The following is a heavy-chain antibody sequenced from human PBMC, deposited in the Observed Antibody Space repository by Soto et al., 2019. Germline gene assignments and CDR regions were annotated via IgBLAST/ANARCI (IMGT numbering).Heavy chain of an antibody. J-gene: IGHJ6*02. CDR1: GGSSSSSSYY. CDR2: IYFSGST. CDR3: ARGDWPTQMDV. Sequence: SETLSLTCTVSGGSSSSSSYYWGWVRQPPGQGLEWIGYIYFSGSTYYNPSLKSRVIISVDTSKNQFSLRLSSVTAADTAVYYCARGDWPTQMDVWGQGTTVTVSS. V-gene: IGHV4-31*03. D-gene: IGHD2-21*01.